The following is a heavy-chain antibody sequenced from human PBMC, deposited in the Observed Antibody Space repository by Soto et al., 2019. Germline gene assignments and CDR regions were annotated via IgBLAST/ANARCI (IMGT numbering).Heavy chain of an antibody. V-gene: IGHV4-39*01. D-gene: IGHD3-3*01. CDR1: GGSISSSSYY. J-gene: IGHJ5*02. CDR3: ARRFEFYDFWSGSAPMNWFDP. Sequence: PSETLSLTCTVSGGSISSSSYYWGWIRQPPGKGLEWIGSIYYSGSTYYNPSLKSRVTISVDTSKNQFSLKLSSVTAADTAVYYCARRFEFYDFWSGSAPMNWFDPWGQGTLVTVSS. CDR2: IYYSGST.